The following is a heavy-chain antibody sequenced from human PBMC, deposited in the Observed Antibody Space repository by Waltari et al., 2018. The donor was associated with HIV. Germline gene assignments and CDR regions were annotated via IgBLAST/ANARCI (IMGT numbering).Heavy chain of an antibody. Sequence: QLQLQESGPGLVKPSETLSLTCTVSSGSITSPYWAWVRQSPGKGLEWIGHISNSGITKYNPALKSRITRSVDTSESQFSLKLTSVTAADTAIYYCAREPFYGSGSYYNDAFDVWGQGTQVTVS. CDR2: ISNSGIT. J-gene: IGHJ3*01. V-gene: IGHV4-59*11. CDR1: SGSITSPY. D-gene: IGHD3-10*01. CDR3: AREPFYGSGSYYNDAFDV.